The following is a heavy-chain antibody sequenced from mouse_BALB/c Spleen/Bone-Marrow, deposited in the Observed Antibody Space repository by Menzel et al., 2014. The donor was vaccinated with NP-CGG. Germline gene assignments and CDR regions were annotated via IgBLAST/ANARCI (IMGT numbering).Heavy chain of an antibody. V-gene: IGHV14-3*02. Sequence: EVQLQQSGAELVKPGASVKLSCTASGFNIKDTYLHWVKQRPEQGLDWIGRINPAIFTKYDPKFQGKATITADTSSNTAYLHLSSLTSEDTAVYYCASYRYGWYFDVWGAGTTVTVSS. CDR1: GFNIKDTY. D-gene: IGHD2-14*01. CDR2: INPAIFT. J-gene: IGHJ1*01. CDR3: ASYRYGWYFDV.